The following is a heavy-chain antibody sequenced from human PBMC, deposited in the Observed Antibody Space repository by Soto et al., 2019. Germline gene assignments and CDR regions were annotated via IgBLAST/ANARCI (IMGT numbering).Heavy chain of an antibody. J-gene: IGHJ4*02. Sequence: QVQLQQWGAGLLKPSETLSLTCAVYGGSFSGYYWSWIRQPPGKGLEWIGEINHSGSTNSNPSLKRRVTKSVDTSKNQFSLKLSSVTAADTAVYYCARLGNPLGELYFDYWGQGTLVTVSS. V-gene: IGHV4-34*01. CDR2: INHSGST. CDR1: GGSFSGYY. D-gene: IGHD3-16*01. CDR3: ARLGNPLGELYFDY.